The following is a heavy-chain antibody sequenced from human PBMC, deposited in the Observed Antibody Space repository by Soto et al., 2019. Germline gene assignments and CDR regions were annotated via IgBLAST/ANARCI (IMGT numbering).Heavy chain of an antibody. CDR1: GGSISSSNC. CDR2: IYHSGST. J-gene: IGHJ4*02. Sequence: LSLTCAVSGGSISSSNCWSWVRQPPVKGLEWIGEIYHSGSTNYNPSLKSRVTISVDKSKNQFSLKLSSVTAADTAVYYCARAPPLISSGNNWGQGTLVTVSS. V-gene: IGHV4-4*02. D-gene: IGHD3-22*01. CDR3: ARAPPLISSGNN.